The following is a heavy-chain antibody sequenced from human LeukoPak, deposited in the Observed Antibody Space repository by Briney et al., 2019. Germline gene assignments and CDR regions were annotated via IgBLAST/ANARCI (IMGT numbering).Heavy chain of an antibody. V-gene: IGHV1-46*01. Sequence: DSVQVSCKASGYTFASYYMHWVRQAPGQGLEWMGIINPSGGSTSYAQKFQGRVTMTRDTSTSTVYMELSSLRSEDTAVYYCARGIGTLHDYWGQGTLVTVSS. D-gene: IGHD6-13*01. CDR2: INPSGGST. CDR1: GYTFASYY. CDR3: ARGIGTLHDY. J-gene: IGHJ4*02.